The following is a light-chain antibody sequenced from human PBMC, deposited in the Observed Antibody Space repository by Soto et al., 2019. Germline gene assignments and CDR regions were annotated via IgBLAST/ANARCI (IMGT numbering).Light chain of an antibody. V-gene: IGLV2-14*01. CDR3: TSFTSSNTWV. J-gene: IGLJ3*02. CDR1: SSDVGAYNR. Sequence: QSALSQPASVSGSPGQSITISCTGTSSDVGAYNRVSWSQQHPGKAPKLMIYEVSNRPSGVSDRFSGSKSGNTASLTISGLQPEDEDHYYCTSFTSSNTWVFGGGTKLTVL. CDR2: EVS.